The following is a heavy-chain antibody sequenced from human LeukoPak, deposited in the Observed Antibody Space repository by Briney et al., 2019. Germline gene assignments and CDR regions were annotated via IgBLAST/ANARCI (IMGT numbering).Heavy chain of an antibody. Sequence: PGGSLRLSCAASGFTFSSYSMNWVRQAPGKGLEWVSSIGSSSSYIYYADSVKGRFTISRDNAKNSLYLQMNSLRAEDTAVYYCARVYYFDYWGQGTLVTVSS. V-gene: IGHV3-21*01. CDR1: GFTFSSYS. CDR2: IGSSSSYI. J-gene: IGHJ4*02. CDR3: ARVYYFDY.